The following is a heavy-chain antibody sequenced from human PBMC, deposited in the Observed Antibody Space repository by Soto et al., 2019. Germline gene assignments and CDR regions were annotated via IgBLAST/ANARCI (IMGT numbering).Heavy chain of an antibody. CDR1: GYSFTSYW. Sequence: GESLKISCKGSGYSFTSYWISWVRQMPGKGLEWMGRIDPSDSYTNYSPSFQGHVTISADKSISTAYLQWSSLKASDTAMYYCARRGYSYGTHYYYGMDVWGQGTTVTVSS. D-gene: IGHD5-18*01. J-gene: IGHJ6*02. CDR3: ARRGYSYGTHYYYGMDV. V-gene: IGHV5-10-1*01. CDR2: IDPSDSYT.